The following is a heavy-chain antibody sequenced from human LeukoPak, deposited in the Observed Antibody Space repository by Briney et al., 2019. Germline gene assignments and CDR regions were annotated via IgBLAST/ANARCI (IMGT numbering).Heavy chain of an antibody. CDR1: GFTFSSYW. Sequence: PGGSLRLSCAASGFTFSSYWMHWVRQAPGKGLVWVSRINSDGSSTSYADSVKGRFTISRDNAKHTMYLQMNSLTAEDTAVYYCAKTEPIRYFDWFDAFDIWGQGTMVTVSS. CDR3: AKTEPIRYFDWFDAFDI. CDR2: INSDGSST. J-gene: IGHJ3*02. V-gene: IGHV3-74*01. D-gene: IGHD3-9*01.